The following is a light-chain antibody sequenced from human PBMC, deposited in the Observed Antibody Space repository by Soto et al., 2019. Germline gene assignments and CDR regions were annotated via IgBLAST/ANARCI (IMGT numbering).Light chain of an antibody. V-gene: IGKV2-28*01. CDR1: QSLLHSNGYNY. J-gene: IGKJ1*01. CDR2: LGS. CDR3: MQALQTPRT. Sequence: DIVMTQSPLSLPVTPGEPASISCRSSQSLLHSNGYNYLDWYLQKPGQSPQLLIYLGSNRASGVPGRFNGSGSGTDFTLKVSRVEAEDVGVYYCMQALQTPRTFGQGTKVEIK.